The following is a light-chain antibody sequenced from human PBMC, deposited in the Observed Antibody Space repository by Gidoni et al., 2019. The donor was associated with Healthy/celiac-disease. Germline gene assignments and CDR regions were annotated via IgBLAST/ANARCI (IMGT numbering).Light chain of an antibody. V-gene: IGKV3-15*01. CDR1: QSVSSN. CDR2: GAS. CDR3: HQYNDLPLN. J-gene: IGKJ4*01. Sequence: EIVMTQSPATLSVSPGERATLSCRASQSVSSNLAWYQQKPVQAPRLLTYGASTRATGIPARFSGSGSGTEFTRTISRLQSEDFAVDYCHQYNDLPLNFGGGTKVEIK.